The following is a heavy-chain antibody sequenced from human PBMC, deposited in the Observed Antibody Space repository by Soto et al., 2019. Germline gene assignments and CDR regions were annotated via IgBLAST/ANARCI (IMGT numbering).Heavy chain of an antibody. Sequence: ASVKVSCKASGYTFTSYAMHWVRQAPGQRLEWMGWINAGNGNTKYSQKFQGRVTITGDKSASAAYLELSSLRSEDTAVYYCARGGTLYAHSGGTYHYTAKLDYWGHGTLVTVSS. V-gene: IGHV1-3*01. J-gene: IGHJ4*01. CDR1: GYTFTSYA. CDR2: INAGNGNT. CDR3: ARGGTLYAHSGGTYHYTAKLDY. D-gene: IGHD3-16*02.